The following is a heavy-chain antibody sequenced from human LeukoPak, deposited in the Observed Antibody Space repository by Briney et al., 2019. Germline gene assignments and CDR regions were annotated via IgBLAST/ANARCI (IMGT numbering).Heavy chain of an antibody. CDR1: GFTFNNYY. J-gene: IGHJ4*02. CDR3: ARSLWPEDF. Sequence: GGSLRLSCAASGFTFNNYYMSRVRQAPGKGLEWVANINQDGSAKHYIDSVKGRFTISRDNAKKSVYLQMDSLRAEDTAVYYCARSLWPEDFWGQGTLVTVSS. D-gene: IGHD2/OR15-2a*01. V-gene: IGHV3-7*01. CDR2: INQDGSAK.